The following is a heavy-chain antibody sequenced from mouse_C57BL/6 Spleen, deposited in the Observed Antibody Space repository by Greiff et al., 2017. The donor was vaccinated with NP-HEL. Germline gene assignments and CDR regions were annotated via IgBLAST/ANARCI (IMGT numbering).Heavy chain of an antibody. J-gene: IGHJ1*03. Sequence: EVKLVESGGDLVKPGGSLKLSCAASGFTFSSYGMSWVRQTPDKRLEWVATISSGGSYTYYPDSVKGRFTISRDNAKNTLYLQMSSLKSEDTAMYYCARRHDGYHWYFDVWGTGTTVTVSS. CDR2: ISSGGSYT. CDR3: ARRHDGYHWYFDV. V-gene: IGHV5-6*02. CDR1: GFTFSSYG. D-gene: IGHD2-3*01.